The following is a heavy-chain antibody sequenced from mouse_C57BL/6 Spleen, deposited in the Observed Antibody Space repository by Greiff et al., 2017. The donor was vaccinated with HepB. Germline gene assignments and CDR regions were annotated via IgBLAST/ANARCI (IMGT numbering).Heavy chain of an antibody. CDR1: GYTFTSYW. CDR3: SYGSSYGWYFDV. CDR2: INPSNGGT. Sequence: QVQLQQPGTELVKPGASVKLSCKASGYTFTSYWMHWVKQRPGQGLEWIGNINPSNGGTNYNEKFKSKTTLTVDKSSSTAYMQLSSLTSEDSAVYYCSYGSSYGWYFDVWGTGTTVTVSS. V-gene: IGHV1-53*01. J-gene: IGHJ1*03. D-gene: IGHD1-1*01.